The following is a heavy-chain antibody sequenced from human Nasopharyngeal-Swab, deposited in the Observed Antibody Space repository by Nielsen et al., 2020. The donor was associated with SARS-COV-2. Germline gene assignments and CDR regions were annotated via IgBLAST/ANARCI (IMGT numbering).Heavy chain of an antibody. V-gene: IGHV3-74*01. Sequence: GESLKISCPASGFTFNSYWMHWVRQAQGKGLVWVSRIHIDGSSTSYGDSVKGRFTISRDDAKNTLYLQMNSLRTEDTAVYYCARVDSASHRQIRYYNYYYMDVWGKGTTVTVSS. D-gene: IGHD1-26*01. CDR1: GFTFNSYW. J-gene: IGHJ6*03. CDR3: ARVDSASHRQIRYYNYYYMDV. CDR2: IHIDGSST.